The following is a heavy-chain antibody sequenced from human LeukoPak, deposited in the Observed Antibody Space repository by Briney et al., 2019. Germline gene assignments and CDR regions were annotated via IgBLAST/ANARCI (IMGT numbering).Heavy chain of an antibody. CDR3: ARTINYYGSGSYYNVRGFDY. CDR2: INHSGST. Sequence: PSETLSLTCAVYGGSFSGYYWSWIRQPPGKGLEWIGEINHSGSTNYNPSLKSRVTISVDTSKNQFSLKLSSVTAADTAVYYCARTINYYGSGSYYNVRGFDYWGQGTLVTVSS. D-gene: IGHD3-10*01. CDR1: GGSFSGYY. V-gene: IGHV4-34*01. J-gene: IGHJ4*02.